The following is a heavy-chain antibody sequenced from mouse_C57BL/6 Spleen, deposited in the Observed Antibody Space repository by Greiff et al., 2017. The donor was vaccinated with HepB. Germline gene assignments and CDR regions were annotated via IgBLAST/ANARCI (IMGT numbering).Heavy chain of an antibody. CDR3: ARSGTAQASQFAY. J-gene: IGHJ3*01. CDR1: GYTFTSHW. D-gene: IGHD3-2*02. CDR2: IFPGSGST. Sequence: QVQLQQSGPELVRPGASVKISCKAPGYTFTSHWMQWVRQRPGQGLEWIGEIFPGSGSTYYNEKFKGKATLTVDTSASTSYLQLSSLTSEDSAVYFCARSGTAQASQFAYWGQGTLGTVSA. V-gene: IGHV1-56*01.